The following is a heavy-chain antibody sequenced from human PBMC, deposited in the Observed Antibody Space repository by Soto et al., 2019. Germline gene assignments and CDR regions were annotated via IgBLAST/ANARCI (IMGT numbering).Heavy chain of an antibody. CDR1: GFTFSGSA. D-gene: IGHD2-21*02. CDR2: IRSKANNYAT. Sequence: EVQLVESGGGLVQPGGSLKLSCAASGFTFSGSAMHWVCQASGKGLEWVGRIRSKANNYATAYAASVKGRFTISRDDSKNTAYLQMNSLKTEDTAVYYCTRHALQYCGGDCYLLPYFDLWGRGTLVTVSS. J-gene: IGHJ2*01. CDR3: TRHALQYCGGDCYLLPYFDL. V-gene: IGHV3-73*02.